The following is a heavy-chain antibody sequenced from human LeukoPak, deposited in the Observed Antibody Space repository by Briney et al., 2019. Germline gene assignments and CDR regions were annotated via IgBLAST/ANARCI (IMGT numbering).Heavy chain of an antibody. D-gene: IGHD4-17*01. Sequence: PSETLSLTCTVSGGSISSYYWSWIRQPPGKGLEWIGYIYYRGSTNYNPSLKSRVTISVDTSKNQFSLKLSSVTAADTAVYYCARDLSGAYFDYWGQGTLVTVSS. CDR3: ARDLSGAYFDY. V-gene: IGHV4-59*01. CDR1: GGSISSYY. J-gene: IGHJ4*02. CDR2: IYYRGST.